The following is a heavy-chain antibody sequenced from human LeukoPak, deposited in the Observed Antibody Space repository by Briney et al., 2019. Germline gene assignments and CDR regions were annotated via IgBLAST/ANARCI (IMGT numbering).Heavy chain of an antibody. Sequence: KPSQTLSLTCTVSGGSISSGDYYWSWIRQPPGKGLEWIGYIYHSGSTYYNPSLKSRVIILVDTSKNQFSLKLSSVTAADTAVYYCARGPDSSGYYYFDYWGQGTLVTVAS. CDR2: IYHSGST. V-gene: IGHV4-30-4*01. J-gene: IGHJ4*02. CDR3: ARGPDSSGYYYFDY. CDR1: GGSISSGDYY. D-gene: IGHD3-22*01.